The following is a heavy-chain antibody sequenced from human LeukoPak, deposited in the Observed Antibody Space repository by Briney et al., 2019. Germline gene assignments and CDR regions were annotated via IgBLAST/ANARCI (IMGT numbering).Heavy chain of an antibody. CDR1: GFTFSSYA. J-gene: IGHJ4*02. D-gene: IGHD6-6*01. Sequence: GRSLRLSCAASGFTFSSYAMHWVRQAPAKGLEGVAVISYDGSNKYYADSVKGRFTISRDNSKNTLYLQMNSLRAEDTAVYYCARGGYYSSSSLFVDYWGQGTLVTVSS. V-gene: IGHV3-30-3*01. CDR2: ISYDGSNK. CDR3: ARGGYYSSSSLFVDY.